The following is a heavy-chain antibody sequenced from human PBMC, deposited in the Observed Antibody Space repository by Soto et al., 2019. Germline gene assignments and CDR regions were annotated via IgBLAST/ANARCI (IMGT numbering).Heavy chain of an antibody. Sequence: QVQLQEPGPELLKPSGTLSLTCTVSGGSISGGVHSWSWFRNPPGKGLEWIGHIFDSGSTYYNPSLKSRLTISVDTSKNQFSLRLSSVTAADTAVYYCAREIMPLTNDWYFDLWGRGTLVTVSS. CDR1: GGSISGGVHS. V-gene: IGHV4-30-4*01. D-gene: IGHD2-8*01. CDR3: AREIMPLTNDWYFDL. J-gene: IGHJ2*01. CDR2: IFDSGST.